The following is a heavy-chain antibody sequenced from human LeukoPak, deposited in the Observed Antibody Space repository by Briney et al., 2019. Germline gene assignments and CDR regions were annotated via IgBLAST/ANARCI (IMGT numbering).Heavy chain of an antibody. Sequence: GGSLRLTCAASGFTFSSYAMSWVRQAPGKGLEWVSAISGSGGSTYYADSVKGRFTISRDNSKNTLYLQMDSLRAEDTAVYYCAKVQVPQKTAFDIWGQGTMVTVSS. V-gene: IGHV3-23*01. D-gene: IGHD4/OR15-4a*01. CDR3: AKVQVPQKTAFDI. J-gene: IGHJ3*02. CDR1: GFTFSSYA. CDR2: ISGSGGST.